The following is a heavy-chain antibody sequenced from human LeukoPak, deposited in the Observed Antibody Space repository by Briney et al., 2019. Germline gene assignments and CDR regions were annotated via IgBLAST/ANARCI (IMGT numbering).Heavy chain of an antibody. J-gene: IGHJ4*02. CDR1: GGSISSYY. CDR2: IYYSRTT. Sequence: SESLSLTCTVPGGSISSYYWSWIRQPPEKGLEWIGYIYYSRTTNYNPSLKSRVTISADTSKNQFSLKLSSVTAADTAIYYCAKTLYYYDSSGYPSPGFYFDYWGQGTLVTVSS. D-gene: IGHD3-22*01. CDR3: AKTLYYYDSSGYPSPGFYFDY. V-gene: IGHV4-59*12.